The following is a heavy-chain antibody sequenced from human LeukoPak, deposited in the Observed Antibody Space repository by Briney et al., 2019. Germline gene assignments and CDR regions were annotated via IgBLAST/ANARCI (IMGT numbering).Heavy chain of an antibody. CDR1: GYTFTSYG. J-gene: IGHJ6*02. V-gene: IGHV1-18*01. CDR2: ISAYNGNT. CDR3: ARVTTRLYYYGMDV. Sequence: ASVKVSCKASGYTFTSYGISWVRQAPGQGLEWMGWISAYNGNTNYAQKLQGRVTMTTDTSTSTAYMELRSLRSDDTAVYYRARVTTRLYYYGMDVWGQGTTVTVSS. D-gene: IGHD1-1*01.